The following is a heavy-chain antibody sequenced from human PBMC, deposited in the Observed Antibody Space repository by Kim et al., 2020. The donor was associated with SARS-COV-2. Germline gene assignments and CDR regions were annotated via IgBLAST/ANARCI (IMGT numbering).Heavy chain of an antibody. CDR3: ANEGSARASRWYDY. V-gene: IGHV3-30*18. CDR1: GFTFSDYG. J-gene: IGHJ4*02. D-gene: IGHD6-13*01. CDR2: ISHAGTVQ. Sequence: GGSLRLSCAASGFTFSDYGMQWVRQAPGKGLEWVAVISHAGTVQYYADSVKGRFTISRDNSKNTLSLQMNSLRIEDTSVYYCANEGSARASRWYDYWGQG.